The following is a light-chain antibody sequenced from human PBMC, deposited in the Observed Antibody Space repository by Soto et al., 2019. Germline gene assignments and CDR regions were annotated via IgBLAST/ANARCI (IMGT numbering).Light chain of an antibody. J-gene: IGLJ3*02. CDR1: SSNIGTNT. V-gene: IGLV1-44*01. Sequence: QSVLTQPPSASGTPGQRVPISCSGSSSNIGTNTVNWYQQLPGTAPKLLIYSNNQRPSGVPDRFSGSKSGTSASLAISGLRSEDEADYYCAAWDDSLSGRVFGGGTKLTVL. CDR3: AAWDDSLSGRV. CDR2: SNN.